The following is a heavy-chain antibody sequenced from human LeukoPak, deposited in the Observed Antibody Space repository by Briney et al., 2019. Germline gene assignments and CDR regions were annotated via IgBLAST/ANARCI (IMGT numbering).Heavy chain of an antibody. CDR3: AKPIVVVPAALVSYYFDY. Sequence: GGSLRLPCAASGFTFSSYAMSWVRQAPGKGLEWVSAISGSGGSTYYADSVKGRFTISRDNSKNTLYLQMNSLRAEDTAVYYCAKPIVVVPAALVSYYFDYWGQGTLVTVSS. V-gene: IGHV3-23*01. J-gene: IGHJ4*02. CDR2: ISGSGGST. CDR1: GFTFSSYA. D-gene: IGHD2-2*01.